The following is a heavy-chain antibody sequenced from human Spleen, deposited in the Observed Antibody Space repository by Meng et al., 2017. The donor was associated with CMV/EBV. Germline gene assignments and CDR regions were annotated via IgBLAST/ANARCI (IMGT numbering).Heavy chain of an antibody. CDR1: GGSFSGYY. CDR3: ARDGGGTSSRAFDI. D-gene: IGHD2-2*01. V-gene: IGHV4-59*01. J-gene: IGHJ3*02. Sequence: SETLSLTCAVYGGSFSGYYWSWIRQPPGKGLEWIGYIYYSGSTNYNPSLKSRVTISVDTSKNQFSLKLSSVTAADTAVYYCARDGGGTSSRAFDIWGQGTMVTVSS. CDR2: IYYSGST.